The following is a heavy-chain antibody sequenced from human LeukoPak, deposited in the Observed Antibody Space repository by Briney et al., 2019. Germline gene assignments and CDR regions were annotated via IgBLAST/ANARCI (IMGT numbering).Heavy chain of an antibody. CDR3: ARGYSSSWYRFGEYFQH. D-gene: IGHD6-13*01. J-gene: IGHJ1*01. V-gene: IGHV1-8*01. CDR2: MNPNSGNT. Sequence: ASVKVSCKASGYTFTSYDINWLRQASGQGLEWMGWMNPNSGNTGYAQKFQGRVTITRNTSISTAYMELSSLRSEDTAVYYCARGYSSSWYRFGEYFQHWGQGTLVTVSS. CDR1: GYTFTSYD.